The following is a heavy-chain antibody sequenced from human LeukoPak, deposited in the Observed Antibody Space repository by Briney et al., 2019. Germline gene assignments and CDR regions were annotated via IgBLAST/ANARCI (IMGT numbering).Heavy chain of an antibody. CDR3: ARPFRQFDSSSSYYSFDL. D-gene: IGHD3-22*01. J-gene: IGHJ5*02. Sequence: PGGSLRLSCAASGFTFSSYAMTWVRQAPGEGLEWASAISGSGAYTQYADSVKGRFTISRDNSKNALFLQMNSLRAEDTAVYNCARPFRQFDSSSSYYSFDLWGRGTVVTVSS. CDR1: GFTFSSYA. CDR2: ISGSGAYT. V-gene: IGHV3-23*01.